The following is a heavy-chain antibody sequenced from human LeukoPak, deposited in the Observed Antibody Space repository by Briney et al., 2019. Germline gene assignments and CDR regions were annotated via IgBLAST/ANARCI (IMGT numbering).Heavy chain of an antibody. CDR2: ISGSGGST. J-gene: IGHJ3*02. CDR3: AKDLKTLDAFDI. V-gene: IGHV3-23*01. CDR1: GFTFSSYA. Sequence: PGGSLRLSCAASGFTFSSYAMSWIRQAPGKGLEWVSGISGSGGSTYYADSVKGRFTISGDNSKNTVFLQMNSLRAEDTAVYYCAKDLKTLDAFDIWGQGTMVTVSS.